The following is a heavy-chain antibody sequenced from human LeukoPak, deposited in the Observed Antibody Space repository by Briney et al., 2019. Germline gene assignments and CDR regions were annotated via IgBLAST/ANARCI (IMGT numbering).Heavy chain of an antibody. V-gene: IGHV4-34*01. CDR2: INHSGST. J-gene: IGHJ4*02. Sequence: SETLSLTCAVYGGSFSGYYWSWIRQPPGKGLEWIGEINHSGSTNYNPSLKSRVTISVDTSKNQFSLKLSSVTAADTAVYYCARDAAAGTADYWGQGTLVTVSS. CDR1: GGSFSGYY. CDR3: ARDAAAGTADY. D-gene: IGHD6-13*01.